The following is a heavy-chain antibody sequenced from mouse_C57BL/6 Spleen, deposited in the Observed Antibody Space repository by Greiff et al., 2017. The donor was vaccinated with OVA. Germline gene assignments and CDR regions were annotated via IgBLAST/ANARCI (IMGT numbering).Heavy chain of an antibody. CDR1: GYTFTSYW. J-gene: IGHJ4*01. Sequence: QVQLQQPGAELVKPGASVKMSCKASGYTFTSYWITWVKQRPGQGLEWIGDIYPGSGSTNYNEKLKSKATLTVDTSSSTAYMQLSSLTSEDSAVYYCAIELRLREDYAMDYWGQGTSVTVSS. CDR2: IYPGSGST. V-gene: IGHV1-55*01. CDR3: AIELRLREDYAMDY. D-gene: IGHD3-2*02.